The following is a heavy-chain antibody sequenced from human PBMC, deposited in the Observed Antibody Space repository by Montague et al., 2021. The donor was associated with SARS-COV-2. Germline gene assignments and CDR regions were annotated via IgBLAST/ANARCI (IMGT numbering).Heavy chain of an antibody. CDR1: GDSISSGYFY. CDR3: ARHLAISGPAAVSDY. Sequence: SETLSLTCTVSGDSISSGYFYWGWIRQPPEKGLEWVGTIHYSGITYYNPSLKSRVTISVDTSRNQFSLKLSSVTAADTAIYYCARHLAISGPAAVSDYWGQGTPVTVSS. D-gene: IGHD2-2*01. CDR2: IHYSGIT. V-gene: IGHV4-39*01. J-gene: IGHJ4*02.